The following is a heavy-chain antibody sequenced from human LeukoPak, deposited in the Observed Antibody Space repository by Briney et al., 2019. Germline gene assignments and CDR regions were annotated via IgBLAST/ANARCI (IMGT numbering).Heavy chain of an antibody. CDR2: ISYDGSNK. Sequence: PGGSLRLSCAASGFTFSRYAMHWVRQAPGKGLEWVAVISYDGSNKYYADSVKGRFTISRDNSKNTLYLQMNSLRAEDTAVYYCARTSSGWYYFDYWGQGTLVTVAS. D-gene: IGHD6-19*01. CDR3: ARTSSGWYYFDY. J-gene: IGHJ4*02. CDR1: GFTFSRYA. V-gene: IGHV3-30-3*01.